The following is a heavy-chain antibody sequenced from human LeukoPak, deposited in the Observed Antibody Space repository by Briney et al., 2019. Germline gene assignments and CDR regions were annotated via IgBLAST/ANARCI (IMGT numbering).Heavy chain of an antibody. D-gene: IGHD5-12*01. CDR2: IHNSGRC. V-gene: IGHV4-39*01. Sequence: SETLSLTCSVSGGSISSSSYYWGWIRQPPGKGMQWIGSIHNSGRCSHHPSLKSRLSISVAASKNQFSLKLRSVTAADTAVYYCARTGYSGYGTQVHWGQGTLVAVSS. CDR3: ARTGYSGYGTQVH. CDR1: GGSISSSSYY. J-gene: IGHJ4*02.